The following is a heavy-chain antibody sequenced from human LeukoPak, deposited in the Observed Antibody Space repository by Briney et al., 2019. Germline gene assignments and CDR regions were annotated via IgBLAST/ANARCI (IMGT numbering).Heavy chain of an antibody. D-gene: IGHD3-3*01. CDR1: GGSISSGSYY. Sequence: SETLSLTCTVSGGSISSGSYYWSWIPQPAGKGLEWIGRIYTSGSTNYNPSLKSRVTISVDTSKNQFSLKLSSVTAADTAVYYCARSSKGVVIIPDFDYWGQGTLVTVSS. CDR3: ARSSKGVVIIPDFDY. J-gene: IGHJ4*02. CDR2: IYTSGST. V-gene: IGHV4-61*02.